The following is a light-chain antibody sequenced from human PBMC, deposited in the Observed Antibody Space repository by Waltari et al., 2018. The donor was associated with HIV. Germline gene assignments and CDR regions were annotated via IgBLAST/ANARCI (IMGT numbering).Light chain of an antibody. CDR2: DVS. CDR1: SSDVGGYIY. Sequence: QSALTQPASVSGSPGQSITISCTGTSSDVGGYIYVSWYQQHPGKAPKLMIYDVSNRPSGVAKRFSGSKSGNTASLTISGLQAEVEADYYCSSYTSSSTPGVFGGGTKLTVL. V-gene: IGLV2-14*01. J-gene: IGLJ3*02. CDR3: SSYTSSSTPGV.